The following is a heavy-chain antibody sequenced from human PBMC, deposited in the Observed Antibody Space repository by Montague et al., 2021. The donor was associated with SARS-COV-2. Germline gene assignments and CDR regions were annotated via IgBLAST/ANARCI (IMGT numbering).Heavy chain of an antibody. CDR3: ASERIYGAGSDYNPFLRVGY. V-gene: IGHV4-39*01. CDR2: IYYSGST. J-gene: IGHJ4*02. Sequence: SETLSLTCTVSGGSISSSSYYWGWIRQPPGKGLEWIGSIYYSGSTYYNPSLKSRVTISVDTSKNPFSLKLSSVTAADTAVYYCASERIYGAGSDYNPFLRVGYWGQGTLVTVSS. CDR1: GGSISSSSYY. D-gene: IGHD3-10*01.